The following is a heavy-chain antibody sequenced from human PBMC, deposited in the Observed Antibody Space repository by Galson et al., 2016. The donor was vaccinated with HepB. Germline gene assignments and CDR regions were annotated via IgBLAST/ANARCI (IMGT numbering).Heavy chain of an antibody. J-gene: IGHJ5*02. CDR2: IYSGGGT. CDR1: GLTVSSNY. Sequence: SLRLSCAASGLTVSSNYMSWVRQAPGKGLEWVSVIYSGGGTYYADSVQGRFTISRDNSKNTVFLEMNSLRAEDTAVYYCGTESYLEGHSIVVAAPSQTWGRGTLVTVSS. D-gene: IGHD2-15*01. V-gene: IGHV3-53*01. CDR3: GTESYLEGHSIVVAAPSQT.